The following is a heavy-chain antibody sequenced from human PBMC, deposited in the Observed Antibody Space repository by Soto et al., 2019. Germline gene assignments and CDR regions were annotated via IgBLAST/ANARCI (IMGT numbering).Heavy chain of an antibody. V-gene: IGHV1-8*01. CDR2: MNPNSGNT. Sequence: ASVKVSFKASGYTFTSYDINWVRQATGQGLEWMGWMNPNSGNTGYAQKFQGRVTMTRNTSISTAYMELSSLRSEDTAVYYCARGIAGMRAPRQNYSYYYMDVWGKGTTVTVSS. J-gene: IGHJ6*03. CDR1: GYTFTSYD. D-gene: IGHD6-13*01. CDR3: ARGIAGMRAPRQNYSYYYMDV.